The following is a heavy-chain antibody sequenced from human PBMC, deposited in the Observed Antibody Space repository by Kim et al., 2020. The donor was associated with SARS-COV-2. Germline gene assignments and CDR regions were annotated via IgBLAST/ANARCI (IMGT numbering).Heavy chain of an antibody. CDR3: ARDISCDILTGYRWCYYGMDV. V-gene: IGHV3-21*01. D-gene: IGHD3-9*01. Sequence: GGSLRLSCAASGFTFSSYSMNWVRQAPGKGLEWVSSISSSSSYIYYADSVKGRFTISRDNAKNSLYLQMNSLRAEDTAVYYCARDISCDILTGYRWCYYGMDVWGQGTTVTVSS. CDR1: GFTFSSYS. CDR2: ISSSSSYI. J-gene: IGHJ6*02.